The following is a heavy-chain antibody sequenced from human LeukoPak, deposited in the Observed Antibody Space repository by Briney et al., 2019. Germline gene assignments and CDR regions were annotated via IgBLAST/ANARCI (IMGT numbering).Heavy chain of an antibody. CDR1: GYTFTDYY. J-gene: IGHJ4*02. Sequence: GASVKVSCKASGYTFTDYYMHWVRQAPGQGLEWMGWMNPNTGATNYVQKFQGRVTMTRDTSISTAYMELSRPISDDTAVYYCARGGSMVRRIIIGEYWGQGTLVTVSS. V-gene: IGHV1-2*02. CDR3: ARGGSMVRRIIIGEY. CDR2: MNPNTGAT. D-gene: IGHD3-10*01.